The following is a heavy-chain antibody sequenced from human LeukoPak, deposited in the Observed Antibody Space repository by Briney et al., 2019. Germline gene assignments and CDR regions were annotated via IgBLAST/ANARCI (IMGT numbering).Heavy chain of an antibody. CDR3: AKADISSGCLDS. D-gene: IGHD6-19*01. CDR2: ISGSGDST. CDR1: GFTFSTYG. V-gene: IGHV3-23*01. Sequence: PGGSLRLSCAASGFTFSTYGMGWVRQAPGEGLEWVSSISGSGDSTYYADSVKGRFTISRDNSKNTLYLQMNSLRADDTALYYCAKADISSGCLDSWGQGTLVTVSS. J-gene: IGHJ4*02.